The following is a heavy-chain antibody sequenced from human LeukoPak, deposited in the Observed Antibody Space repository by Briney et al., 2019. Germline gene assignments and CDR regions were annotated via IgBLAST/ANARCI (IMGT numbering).Heavy chain of an antibody. Sequence: ASVKVSCKASGYTFTSYAMHWVRQAPGQRLEWMGWINAGNGNTKYSQKFQGRVTITRDTSASTAYMELSSLRTEDTAVYYCARDPSVVRGKLTLFDYWSQGTLVTVSS. CDR2: INAGNGNT. J-gene: IGHJ4*02. CDR1: GYTFTSYA. D-gene: IGHD3-10*01. V-gene: IGHV1-3*01. CDR3: ARDPSVVRGKLTLFDY.